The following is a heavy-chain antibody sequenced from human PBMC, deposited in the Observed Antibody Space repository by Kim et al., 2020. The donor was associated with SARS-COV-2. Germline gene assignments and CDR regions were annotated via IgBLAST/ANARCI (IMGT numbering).Heavy chain of an antibody. CDR2: IKQDGSEK. J-gene: IGHJ6*03. CDR1: GFTFSSYW. Sequence: GGSLRLSCAASGFTFSSYWMSWVRQAPGKGLEWVANIKQDGSEKYYVDSVKGRFTISRDNAKNSLYLQMNSLRAEHTAVYYCARDQSRITIFGVVINYYYMDVWGKGTTVTVSS. CDR3: ARDQSRITIFGVVINYYYMDV. V-gene: IGHV3-7*01. D-gene: IGHD3-3*01.